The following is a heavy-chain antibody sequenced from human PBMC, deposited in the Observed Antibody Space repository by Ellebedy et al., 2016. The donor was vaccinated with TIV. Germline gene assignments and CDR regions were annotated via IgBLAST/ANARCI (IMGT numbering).Heavy chain of an antibody. D-gene: IGHD5-18*01. CDR2: ISGSGGTT. CDR3: AKAGYSYGFNAFDI. CDR1: GFTFSSYA. V-gene: IGHV3-23*01. Sequence: GESLKISCAASGFTFSSYAMSWVRQAPGKGPEWVSVISGSGGTTFHAESVKGRITISRDNSKNTLYLQMNSLRAEDTAVYYCAKAGYSYGFNAFDIWGQGTMVTVSS. J-gene: IGHJ3*02.